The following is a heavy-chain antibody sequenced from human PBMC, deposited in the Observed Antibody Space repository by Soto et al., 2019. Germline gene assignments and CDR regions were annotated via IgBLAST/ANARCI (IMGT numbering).Heavy chain of an antibody. CDR2: IYHSGST. D-gene: IGHD3-9*01. CDR1: GGSISSGGYS. V-gene: IGHV4-30-2*01. CDR3: ARGDYDILTGYYSHFDY. Sequence: PSETLSLTCAVSGGSISSGGYSWSWIRQPPGKGLEWIGYIYHSGSTYYNPSLKSRVTISVDRSKNQFSLKLSSVTAADTAVYYCARGDYDILTGYYSHFDYWGQGTLVTVSS. J-gene: IGHJ4*02.